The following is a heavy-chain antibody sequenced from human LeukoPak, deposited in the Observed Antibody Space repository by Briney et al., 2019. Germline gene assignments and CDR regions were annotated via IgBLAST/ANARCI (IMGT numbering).Heavy chain of an antibody. CDR1: GFTFNNYG. D-gene: IGHD1/OR15-1a*01. J-gene: IGHJ4*02. CDR3: VKDSTTRASNLPDY. Sequence: PGGSLRPSCEASGFTFNNYGMHWIRQAPGKGLEWVAVIWHDGDTKCYADSVKGRFTISRDKSKNTLYLEMNSLRAEDTAVHYCVKDSTTRASNLPDYWGQGTLVTVSS. V-gene: IGHV3-33*03. CDR2: IWHDGDTK.